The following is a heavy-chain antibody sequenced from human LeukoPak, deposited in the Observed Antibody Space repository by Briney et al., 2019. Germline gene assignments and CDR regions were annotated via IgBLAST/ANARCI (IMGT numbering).Heavy chain of an antibody. J-gene: IGHJ3*02. CDR3: AKEGASAADYTYAFDI. CDR1: GFTFSSYW. V-gene: IGHV3-7*01. Sequence: GGSLRLSCAASGFTFSSYWMSWVRQAPGKGLEWVANIKQDGSEKYYVDSVKGRFTISRDNAKTSLYLQMNSLRAEDTAVYYCAKEGASAADYTYAFDIWGQGTMVTVSS. D-gene: IGHD6-13*01. CDR2: IKQDGSEK.